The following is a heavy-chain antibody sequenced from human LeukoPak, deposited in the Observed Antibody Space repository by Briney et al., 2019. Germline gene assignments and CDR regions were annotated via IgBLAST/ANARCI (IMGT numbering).Heavy chain of an antibody. CDR1: GFTFSSYW. CDR2: INSDGSST. J-gene: IGHJ6*03. CDR3: ATSLSGWGTYHYMDV. D-gene: IGHD6-19*01. V-gene: IGHV3-74*01. Sequence: GGSLRLSCAASGFTFSSYWMHWVRQAPGKGLVWVSRINSDGSSTSYADSVKGRFTLSRDSAQNSLYLHMNSLRAEDTAVYYCATSLSGWGTYHYMDVWGKGTTVTISS.